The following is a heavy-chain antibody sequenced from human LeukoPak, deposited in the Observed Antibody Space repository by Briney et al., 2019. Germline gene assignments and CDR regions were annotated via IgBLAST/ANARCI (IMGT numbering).Heavy chain of an antibody. D-gene: IGHD6-6*01. CDR1: GGSISSYY. CDR3: ARAPSTWSSSSGLVDY. J-gene: IGHJ4*02. CDR2: IYYSGST. V-gene: IGHV4-59*01. Sequence: PSETLSLTCTVSGGSISSYYWSWIRQPPGKGLEWIGYIYYSGSTNYNPSLKSRVTISVDTSKNQFSLKLSSVAAADTAVYYCARAPSTWSSSSGLVDYWGQGTLVTVSS.